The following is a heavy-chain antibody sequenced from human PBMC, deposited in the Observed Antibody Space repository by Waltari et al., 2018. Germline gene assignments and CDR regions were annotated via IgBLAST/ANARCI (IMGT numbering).Heavy chain of an antibody. Sequence: QVVLLESGPGLVKPSETLSLTCTVSGDSISRYYWGWVRQPAEKTLEWLGRIDSGGATHYSPSLKSRVTLSVDMSQNQVSLRLTSVTAADTAMYYCVRDGGRLYGPENFHGIDSWGQGTLVTVSS. CDR2: IDSGGAT. V-gene: IGHV4-4*07. CDR1: GDSISRYY. J-gene: IGHJ4*02. D-gene: IGHD3-10*01. CDR3: VRDGGRLYGPENFHGIDS.